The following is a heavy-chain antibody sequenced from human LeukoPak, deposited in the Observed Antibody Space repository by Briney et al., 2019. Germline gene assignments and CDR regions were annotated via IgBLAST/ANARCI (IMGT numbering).Heavy chain of an antibody. CDR2: ISRDGSTI. D-gene: IGHD1-26*01. CDR3: ARHGSGEYYLEY. CDR1: GFTFSTYE. Sequence: PGGSLRLSCATSGFTFSTYEMTWVRQAPGKGLEWVSYISRDGSTINYADSVKGRFTISRDNAKNSLYLQMNSLRAEDTAIYYCARHGSGEYYLEYWGQGTLVTVSS. V-gene: IGHV3-48*03. J-gene: IGHJ4*02.